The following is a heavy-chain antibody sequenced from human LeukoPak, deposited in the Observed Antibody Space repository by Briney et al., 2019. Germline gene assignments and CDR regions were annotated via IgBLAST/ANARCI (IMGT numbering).Heavy chain of an antibody. J-gene: IGHJ4*02. CDR1: GFTFSSYA. CDR2: ISGSGGST. CDR3: ARDSLDYYDSSGYHTLDY. V-gene: IGHV3-23*01. Sequence: PGGSLRLSCAASGFTFSSYAMSWVRQAPGKGLEWVSAISGSGGSTYYADSVKGRFAISRDNSKNTLYLQMNSLRAEDTAVYYCARDSLDYYDSSGYHTLDYWGQGTLVTVSS. D-gene: IGHD3-22*01.